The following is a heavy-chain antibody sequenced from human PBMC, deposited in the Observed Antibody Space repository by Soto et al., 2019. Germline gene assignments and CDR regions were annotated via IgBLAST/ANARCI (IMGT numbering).Heavy chain of an antibody. CDR3: AREKVGTTFFDN. CDR1: GFAISRGYY. J-gene: IGHJ4*02. CDR2: IYPSVSS. V-gene: IGHV4-38-2*02. Sequence: SETLSLTCNVSGFAISRGYYWSWVRQPPGKGLEWIGSIYPSVSSYHNPSLESRLTLSIDTSKNQFTLKLASVTTADTALYYCAREKVGTTFFDNWGQGTQVTVSS. D-gene: IGHD1-1*01.